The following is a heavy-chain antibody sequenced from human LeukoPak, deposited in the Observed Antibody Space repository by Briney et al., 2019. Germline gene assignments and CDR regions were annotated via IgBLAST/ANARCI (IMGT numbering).Heavy chain of an antibody. D-gene: IGHD3-3*01. CDR3: ARETEVFQFYY. J-gene: IGHJ4*02. CDR2: INPNSGGT. CDR1: GYTFTGYY. Sequence: ASVKVSCKASGYTFTGYYMHWVRQAPGQGLEWMGRINPNSGGTNYAQKFQGRVTMTRDTSISTGYMELSRLRSEDTAVYYCARETEVFQFYYWGQGTLVTVSS. V-gene: IGHV1-2*06.